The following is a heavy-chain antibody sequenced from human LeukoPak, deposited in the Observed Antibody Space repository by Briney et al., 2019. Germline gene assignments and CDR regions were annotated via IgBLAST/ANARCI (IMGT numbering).Heavy chain of an antibody. CDR1: GYSFTSYW. Sequence: GESLKISCKGSGYSFTSYWIGWVRQMPGKGLEWMGIIYPGDSDTRYSPSFQGQVTFSADKSISTAYLQWSSLKASDTAMYYCARRLSYCGGDCYAWTDWGQGTLVTVSS. CDR2: IYPGDSDT. D-gene: IGHD2-21*02. CDR3: ARRLSYCGGDCYAWTD. J-gene: IGHJ4*02. V-gene: IGHV5-51*01.